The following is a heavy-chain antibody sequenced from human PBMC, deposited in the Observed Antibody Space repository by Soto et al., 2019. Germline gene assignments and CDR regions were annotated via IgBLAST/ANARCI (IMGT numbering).Heavy chain of an antibody. CDR1: GYTFTSYD. V-gene: IGHV1-8*01. CDR2: MNPNSGNT. J-gene: IGHJ6*03. D-gene: IGHD3-3*01. CDR3: ARVVTYYDFWSGYPKYYYYYYMDV. Sequence: VSVKVSCKASGYTFTSYDINWVRQATGQGLEWMGWMNPNSGNTGYAQKFQGRVTMTRNTSISTAYMELSSLRSEDTAVYYCARVVTYYDFWSGYPKYYYYYYMDVWGKGTTVTVSS.